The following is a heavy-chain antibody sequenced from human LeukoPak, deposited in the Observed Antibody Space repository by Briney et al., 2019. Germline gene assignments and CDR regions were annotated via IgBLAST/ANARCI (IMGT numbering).Heavy chain of an antibody. V-gene: IGHV3-23*01. CDR1: GFTFSSYA. CDR2: ISGSGAST. CDR3: AKGASSGWLLYWFDP. J-gene: IGHJ5*02. Sequence: GGSLRLSCAASGFTFSSYAMSWVRQAPGKGLQWVSGISGSGASTYYGDSVKSRFIISRDSSKNTLYLQIDSLRAEDTAVYYCAKGASSGWLLYWFDPWGQGTLVTVSS. D-gene: IGHD6-19*01.